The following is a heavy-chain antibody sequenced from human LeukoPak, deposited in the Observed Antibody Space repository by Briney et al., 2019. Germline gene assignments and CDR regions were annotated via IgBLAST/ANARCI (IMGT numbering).Heavy chain of an antibody. CDR1: GGSISSGDYY. CDR2: IYYSGST. Sequence: SSQTLSLTCTVSGGSISSGDYYWGRIRQPPGKGLEWIGYIYYSGSTYYNPSLKSRVTTSVDTSKNQFSLKLSSVTAADTAVYYCARLGVAAAGAYYFDYWGQGTLVTVSS. CDR3: ARLGVAAAGAYYFDY. V-gene: IGHV4-30-4*01. D-gene: IGHD6-13*01. J-gene: IGHJ4*02.